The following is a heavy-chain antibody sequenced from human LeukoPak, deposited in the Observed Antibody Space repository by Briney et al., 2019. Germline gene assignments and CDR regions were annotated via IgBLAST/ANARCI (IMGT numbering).Heavy chain of an antibody. CDR1: GYTFTGYY. Sequence: ASVKVSCKASGYTFTGYYMHWVRQAPGQGLEWMGWVNPNSGGTRYAQKFQGRVTMTRDTSISTAYMELSRLRSDDTAVYYCARGIYYDSSGYSPIQHWGQGTLVTVSS. V-gene: IGHV1-2*02. J-gene: IGHJ1*01. D-gene: IGHD3-22*01. CDR2: VNPNSGGT. CDR3: ARGIYYDSSGYSPIQH.